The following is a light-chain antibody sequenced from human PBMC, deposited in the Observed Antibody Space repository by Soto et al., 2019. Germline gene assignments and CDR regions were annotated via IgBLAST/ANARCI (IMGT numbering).Light chain of an antibody. CDR1: QDIANY. Sequence: DIQMTQSPSSLSASVGDRVTIACQASQDIANYLNWYQQKPGKAPKVLIYDASTLESGVPSRFSGSVSVTDFTLTISSLQPEDVATYYCQQYDSFPLTFGGGTRVGIK. J-gene: IGKJ4*01. CDR3: QQYDSFPLT. CDR2: DAS. V-gene: IGKV1-33*01.